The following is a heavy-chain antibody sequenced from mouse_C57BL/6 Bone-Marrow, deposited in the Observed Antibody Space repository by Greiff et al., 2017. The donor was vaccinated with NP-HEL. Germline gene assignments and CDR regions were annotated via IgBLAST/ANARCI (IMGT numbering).Heavy chain of an antibody. Sequence: VQLKESGPVLVKPGASVKMSCKASGYTFTDYYMNWVKQSHGKSLEWIGVINPYNGGTSYNQKFKGKATLTVDKSSSTAYMELNSLTSEDSAVYYCARRGWGAYWGQGTLVTVSA. D-gene: IGHD2-3*01. CDR3: ARRGWGAY. V-gene: IGHV1-19*01. CDR2: INPYNGGT. CDR1: GYTFTDYY. J-gene: IGHJ3*01.